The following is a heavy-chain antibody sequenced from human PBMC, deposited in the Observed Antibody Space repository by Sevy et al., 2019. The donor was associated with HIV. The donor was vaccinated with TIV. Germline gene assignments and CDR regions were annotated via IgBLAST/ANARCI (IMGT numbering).Heavy chain of an antibody. J-gene: IGHJ6*03. CDR2: ISWDGGSA. Sequence: GGSLRLSCAASGFTVDEYTMHWVRQAPGKGLEWVSLISWDGGSAYYADSVKGRFTISRDNSKNSLYLQMNSLRTEDTALYYCARGKGYYYYMDVWGKGTTVTVSS. CDR1: GFTVDEYT. D-gene: IGHD6-13*01. CDR3: ARGKGYYYYMDV. V-gene: IGHV3-43*01.